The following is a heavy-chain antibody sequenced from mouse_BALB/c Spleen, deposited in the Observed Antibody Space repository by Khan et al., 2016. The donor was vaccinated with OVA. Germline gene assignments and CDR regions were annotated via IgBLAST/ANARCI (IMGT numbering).Heavy chain of an antibody. CDR1: GYSITSGYG. CDR3: ARTARVKY. CDR2: ISYSGST. J-gene: IGHJ2*01. V-gene: IGHV3-2*02. D-gene: IGHD1-2*01. Sequence: EVQLQESGPGLVKPSQSLSLTCTVTGYSITSGYGWNWIRQFPGNKLEWMAYISYSGSTNYHPSLKRRISITRDTSKNQFFLQLNSVNTEDTATYYSARTARVKYWGQGTTLTVSS.